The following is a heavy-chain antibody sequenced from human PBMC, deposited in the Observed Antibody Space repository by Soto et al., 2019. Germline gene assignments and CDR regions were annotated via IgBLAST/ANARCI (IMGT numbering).Heavy chain of an antibody. CDR1: GSSISSYY. D-gene: IGHD3-16*01. CDR3: ASGGTLDY. J-gene: IGHJ4*02. Sequence: QVQLQESGPGLVKPSETLSLTCTVSGSSISSYYWSWIRQPPGKGLEWIGYIYYSGSTNYNPSLKSRVTISVDTSKNQCSLKLSSVTAADTAVYYCASGGTLDYWGQGTLVTVSS. CDR2: IYYSGST. V-gene: IGHV4-59*01.